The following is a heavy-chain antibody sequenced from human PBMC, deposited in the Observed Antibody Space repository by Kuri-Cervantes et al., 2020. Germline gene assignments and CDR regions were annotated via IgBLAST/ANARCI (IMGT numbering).Heavy chain of an antibody. CDR1: GFTFSSYG. CDR2: ISSSSSTI. CDR3: ARAPYDYVWGSYDGYYYGMDV. D-gene: IGHD3-16*01. Sequence: GGSLRLSCAASGFTFSSYGMNWVRQAPGKGLEWVSYISSSSSTIYYADSVKGRFTISRDNAKNSLYLQMNSLRDEDTAVYYCARAPYDYVWGSYDGYYYGMDVWGQGTTVTVSS. V-gene: IGHV3-48*02. J-gene: IGHJ6*02.